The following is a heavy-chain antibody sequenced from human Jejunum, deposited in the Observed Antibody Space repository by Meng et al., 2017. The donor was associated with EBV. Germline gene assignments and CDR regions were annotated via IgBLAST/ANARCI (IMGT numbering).Heavy chain of an antibody. J-gene: IGHJ4*02. CDR1: GGTFSSYA. V-gene: IGHV1-69*01. D-gene: IGHD4-11*01. Sequence: QVQLVQSGAEVKKPXXXXXVXCKASGGTFSSYALNWVRQAPGQGLEWMGLIIPFFGTSNCAQKFQGRVSITADESTSTAYLELSSLISEDTAVYYCARSSYSNYGGYNFWGQGTLVTVSS. CDR3: ARSSYSNYGGYNF. CDR2: IIPFFGTS.